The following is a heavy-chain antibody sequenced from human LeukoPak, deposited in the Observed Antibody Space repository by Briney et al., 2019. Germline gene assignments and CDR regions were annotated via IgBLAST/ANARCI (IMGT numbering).Heavy chain of an antibody. CDR1: GYTFTGYW. CDR3: ARSPFLRYFDGFLDY. V-gene: IGHV1-46*01. CDR2: ISPSGGST. J-gene: IGHJ4*02. D-gene: IGHD3-9*01. Sequence: GASVKVSCKAFGYTFTGYWMHWVRQAPGQGPEWMGVISPSGGSTIYAQKCKGRVTLTRDMSTSTDYLELSSRRSEDTAVYYCARSPFLRYFDGFLDYWGQETLVTVSS.